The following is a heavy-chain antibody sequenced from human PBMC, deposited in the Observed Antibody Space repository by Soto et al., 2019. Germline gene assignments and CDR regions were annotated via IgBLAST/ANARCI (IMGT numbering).Heavy chain of an antibody. J-gene: IGHJ6*02. V-gene: IGHV4-59*01. CDR3: ARVKTPMSPHYFYYGMDV. Sequence: SGTLSLTXTVSGGSLRLYYWSWTRQSPGKGLEWIGYVYSGGGTNYSPSFMGRVTISVHTTDNQFPLKLNSVTAADTAVYYCARVKTPMSPHYFYYGMDVWGQGTTVTVS. D-gene: IGHD3-9*01. CDR1: GGSLRLYY. CDR2: VYSGGGT.